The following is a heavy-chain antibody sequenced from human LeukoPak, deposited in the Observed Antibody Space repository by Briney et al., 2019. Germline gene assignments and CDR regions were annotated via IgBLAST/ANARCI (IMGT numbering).Heavy chain of an antibody. CDR1: GGSISSYY. CDR3: ARDYYGSGKGWFDP. J-gene: IGHJ5*02. CDR2: IYYSGST. Sequence: SETLSLTCTVSGGSISSYYWSWIRQPPGKGLEWIGYIYYSGSTNYNPSLKSRVTISVDTSKNQFSLKLSSVTAADTAVYYCARDYYGSGKGWFDPWGQGTLVTVSS. V-gene: IGHV4-59*01. D-gene: IGHD3-10*01.